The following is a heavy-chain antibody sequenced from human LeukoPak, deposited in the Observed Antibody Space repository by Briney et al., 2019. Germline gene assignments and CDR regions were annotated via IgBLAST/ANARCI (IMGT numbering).Heavy chain of an antibody. CDR1: GGSISSSSYY. J-gene: IGHJ4*02. V-gene: IGHV4-39*07. D-gene: IGHD1-26*01. CDR3: ARSFSERYYFGH. Sequence: PSETLSLTCTVSGGSISSSSYYWGWIRQPPGKGLEWIGSIYYSGSTYYNPSLKSRVTISVDTSKNQFSLFLTSVTAADTAMYYCARSFSERYYFGHWGQGALVTVSS. CDR2: IYYSGST.